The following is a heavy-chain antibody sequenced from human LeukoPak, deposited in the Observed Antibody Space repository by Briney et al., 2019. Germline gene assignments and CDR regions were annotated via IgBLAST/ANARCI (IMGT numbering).Heavy chain of an antibody. Sequence: PGGSLRLSCAAFGLTFSSYAMSWGRQAPEKGLGWVSTIRGSVGGTYSADSVKSPFTISRDDSKNTLYLQMNSLRGEDTGVYYCVKDLGRYRNNCFDYWGQGSLVIVSS. CDR1: GLTFSSYA. J-gene: IGHJ4*02. D-gene: IGHD7-27*01. CDR2: IRGSVGGT. V-gene: IGHV3-23*01. CDR3: VKDLGRYRNNCFDY.